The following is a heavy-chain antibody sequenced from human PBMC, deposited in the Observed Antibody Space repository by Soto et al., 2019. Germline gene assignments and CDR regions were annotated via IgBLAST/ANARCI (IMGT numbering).Heavy chain of an antibody. CDR1: GGSINGGGYY. CDR2: IYNSGTT. D-gene: IGHD5-18*01. CDR3: ARGRGYSYKNFFDL. Sequence: QVQLQESGPGLVKPSQTLSLTCTVPGGSINGGGYYWTWIRQHPGKGLEGFGNIYNSGTTYYNPSLEGRVCISLDLSKNQFSLKVTSVTAPDSAVYYCARGRGYSYKNFFDLWGPGIRVTVSS. V-gene: IGHV4-31*03. J-gene: IGHJ5*02.